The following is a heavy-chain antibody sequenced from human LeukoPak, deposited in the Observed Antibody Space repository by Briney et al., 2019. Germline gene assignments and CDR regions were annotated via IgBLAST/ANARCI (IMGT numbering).Heavy chain of an antibody. V-gene: IGHV4-39*07. CDR1: GGSISSSSYY. D-gene: IGHD6-13*01. CDR2: MYISGNT. J-gene: IGHJ4*02. CDR3: ARIQSVSSSWDEAFDY. Sequence: PSETLSLTCTVSGGSISSSSYYWGWIRQPPGKGLEWIGSMYISGNTYYNPSLKSRVTISVDKSKNQFSLKLSSVTAADTAVYYCARIQSVSSSWDEAFDYWGQGTLVTVSS.